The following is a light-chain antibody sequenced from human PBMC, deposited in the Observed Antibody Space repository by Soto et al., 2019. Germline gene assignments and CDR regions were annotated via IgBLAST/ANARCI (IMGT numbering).Light chain of an antibody. J-gene: IGLJ1*01. V-gene: IGLV2-14*01. CDR2: EVS. CDR1: SSDVGGYNY. Sequence: QSALTQPASVSGSPGQSITISCTGTSSDVGGYNYVSWYQQHPGKAPKLMIYEVSNRPSGVSNRFSGSKSGNTASLTISGLQAEYEAEYYCSSYTSSSTLVFGTGTKFTVL. CDR3: SSYTSSSTLV.